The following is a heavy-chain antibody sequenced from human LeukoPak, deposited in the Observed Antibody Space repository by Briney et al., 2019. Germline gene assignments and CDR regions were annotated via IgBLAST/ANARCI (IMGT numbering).Heavy chain of an antibody. CDR1: GYTFTSYG. J-gene: IGHJ4*02. CDR3: ARDLVLLWLGVLGY. V-gene: IGHV1-18*01. CDR2: ISAYNGNT. D-gene: IGHD3-10*01. Sequence: GASVKVSCKASGYTFTSYGISWVRQAPGQGLEWMGWISAYNGNTNYAQKLQGRVTMTTDTSTSTAYMELRSLRSDDTAVYYCARDLVLLWLGVLGYWGQGTLVTVSS.